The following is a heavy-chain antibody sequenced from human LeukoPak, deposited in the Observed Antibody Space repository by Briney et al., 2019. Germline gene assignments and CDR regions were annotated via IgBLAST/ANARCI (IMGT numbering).Heavy chain of an antibody. CDR1: GGTFSSYA. V-gene: IGHV1-69*04. D-gene: IGHD3-22*01. CDR2: IIPILGIA. Sequence: WASVKVSCKASGGTFSSYAISWVRQAPGQGLEWMGRIIPILGIANYAQKFQGRVTITADKSTSTAYMELSSLRSEDTAVYYCARDGPVDSSGYYYWGQGTLVTVSS. CDR3: ARDGPVDSSGYYY. J-gene: IGHJ4*02.